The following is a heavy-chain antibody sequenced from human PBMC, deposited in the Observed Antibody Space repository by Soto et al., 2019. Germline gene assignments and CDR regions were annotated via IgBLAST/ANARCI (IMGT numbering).Heavy chain of an antibody. D-gene: IGHD3-9*01. Sequence: QVQLVQSGAEVKKPGSSVKVSCKASGSTFSSYAISWVRQAPGQGLEWMGGIIPIFGTANYAQKFQGRVTITADESTSTAYMELSSLRSEDTAAYYCAREKVLRYFQDAFDIWGQGTMVTVSS. CDR2: IIPIFGTA. CDR3: AREKVLRYFQDAFDI. CDR1: GSTFSSYA. V-gene: IGHV1-69*01. J-gene: IGHJ3*02.